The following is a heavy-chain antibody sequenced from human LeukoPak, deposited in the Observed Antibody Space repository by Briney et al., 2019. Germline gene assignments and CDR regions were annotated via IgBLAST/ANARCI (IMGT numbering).Heavy chain of an antibody. CDR3: VKGCPRSAFDI. D-gene: IGHD4/OR15-4a*01. CDR1: GFTFSSYA. J-gene: IGHJ3*02. CDR2: ISSNGGST. Sequence: PGGSLRLSCSASGFTFSSYAMHCVRQAPGKGLEYVSAISSNGGSTYYADSVKGRFTISRDNSKNTLYLQMSSLRAEDTAVYYCVKGCPRSAFDIWGQGTMVTVSS. V-gene: IGHV3-64D*06.